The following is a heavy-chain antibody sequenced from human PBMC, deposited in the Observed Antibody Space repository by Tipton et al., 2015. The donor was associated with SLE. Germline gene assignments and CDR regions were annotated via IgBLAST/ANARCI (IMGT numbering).Heavy chain of an antibody. D-gene: IGHD3-22*01. J-gene: IGHJ4*02. Sequence: TLSLTCTVSGGSISSHYWSWIRQPPGKGLEWIGYIYYSGSTNYNPSLKSRVTISVDTSKNQFSLKLSSVTAADTAVYYCARAWDSRATDYWGQGTLVTVSS. CDR1: GGSISSHY. CDR2: IYYSGST. V-gene: IGHV4-59*11. CDR3: ARAWDSRATDY.